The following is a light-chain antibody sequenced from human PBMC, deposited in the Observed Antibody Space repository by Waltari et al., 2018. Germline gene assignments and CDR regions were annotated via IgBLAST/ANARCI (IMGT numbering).Light chain of an antibody. J-gene: IGLJ2*01. Sequence: QSALTQPASVSGSPGQSITISCPGTSSDVGGSTYVAWYQQYPGKAPKLILFDVSRWPSGVSNRFSGSKSGNTASLTISGLQAEDEADYYCSSYTTTSAIIFGGGTTLTVL. CDR3: SSYTTTSAII. V-gene: IGLV2-14*03. CDR2: DVS. CDR1: SSDVGGSTY.